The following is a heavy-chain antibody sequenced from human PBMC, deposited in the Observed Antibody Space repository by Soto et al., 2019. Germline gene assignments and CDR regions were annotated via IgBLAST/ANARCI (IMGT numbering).Heavy chain of an antibody. Sequence: PGESLKISCKGSGYSFTSYWISWVRQMPGKGLEWMGSIDPSDSYTNYSPSFQGHVTISADKSISTAYLQWSSLKASDTAMYYCARSPNLYYYGSGRSDAFDIWGQGTMVTVSS. D-gene: IGHD3-10*01. V-gene: IGHV5-10-1*01. J-gene: IGHJ3*02. CDR3: ARSPNLYYYGSGRSDAFDI. CDR2: IDPSDSYT. CDR1: GYSFTSYW.